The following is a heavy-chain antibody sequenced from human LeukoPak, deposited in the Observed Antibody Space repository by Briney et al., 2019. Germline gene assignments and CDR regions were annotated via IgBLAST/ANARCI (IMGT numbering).Heavy chain of an antibody. J-gene: IGHJ4*02. V-gene: IGHV3-21*06. CDR2: ITSTSGYI. CDR3: ARVGGGSHYFDY. CDR1: GFAFSTYG. D-gene: IGHD1-26*01. Sequence: PGGSLRLSCAASGFAFSTYGMNWVRQAPGKGLEWVSSITSTSGYIYYAESVKGRFSISRDNAKNSLYLQMNSLRAEDTAVYYCARVGGGSHYFDYWGQGTLATVSS.